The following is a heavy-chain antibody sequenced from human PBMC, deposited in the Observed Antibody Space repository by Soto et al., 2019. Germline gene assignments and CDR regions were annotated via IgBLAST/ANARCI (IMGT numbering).Heavy chain of an antibody. D-gene: IGHD2-15*01. CDR3: ARDDVLCDGGRCYGVPLDV. V-gene: IGHV3-66*01. Sequence: EVHLVESGGGLVQPGGSLRLSCAASGFTVSSKYMSWVRQAPGKGLEWVSLIQSGGPTYYADSVKGRFTISRDTSENTLHRQMDSRRAEDTAVYYCARDDVLCDGGRCYGVPLDVWGKATTVTVSS. CDR2: IQSGGPT. J-gene: IGHJ6*04. CDR1: GFTVSSKY.